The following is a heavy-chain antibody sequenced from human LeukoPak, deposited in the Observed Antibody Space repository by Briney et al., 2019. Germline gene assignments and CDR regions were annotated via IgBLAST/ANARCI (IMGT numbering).Heavy chain of an antibody. V-gene: IGHV3-53*01. CDR1: GFTVSSNY. D-gene: IGHD3-10*01. CDR2: IYSGGST. Sequence: PGGSLRLSCAASGFTVSSNYMSWVRQAPGKGLEWVSVIYSGGSTYYADSVKGRFTISRDNSKNTLCLQMNSLRAEDTAVYYCARITYYYGSEPHGERDYWGQGTLVTVSS. CDR3: ARITYYYGSEPHGERDY. J-gene: IGHJ4*02.